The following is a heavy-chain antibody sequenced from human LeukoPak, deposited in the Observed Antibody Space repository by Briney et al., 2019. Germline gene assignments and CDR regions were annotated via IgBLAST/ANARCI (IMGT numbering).Heavy chain of an antibody. J-gene: IGHJ4*02. CDR3: GRWGYCSGDNCHSGYYDY. Sequence: SQTLALTCTFPGGSFNSYYWTWIRQPPGKGLEWIGYIYSSGSTNFNPSLKSRVAMSVDPSKNQFPLKLSAMTSTNTAVYYCGRWGYCSGDNCHSGYYDYWGQGTLVTVSS. CDR2: IYSSGST. D-gene: IGHD2-15*01. V-gene: IGHV4-59*12. CDR1: GGSFNSYY.